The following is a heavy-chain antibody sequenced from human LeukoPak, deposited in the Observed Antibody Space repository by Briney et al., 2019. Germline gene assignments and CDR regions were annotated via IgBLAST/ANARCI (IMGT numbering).Heavy chain of an antibody. J-gene: IGHJ6*03. CDR3: ARVVGRDYDFWSGYYSYYYYMDV. Sequence: PSETLSLICAVYGGSFSGYYWSWIRQPPGKGLEWIGEINHSGSTNYNPSLKSRVTISVDTSKNQFSLKLSSVTAADTAVYYCARVVGRDYDFWSGYYSYYYYMDVWGKGTTVTVSS. D-gene: IGHD3-3*01. CDR1: GGSFSGYY. V-gene: IGHV4-34*01. CDR2: INHSGST.